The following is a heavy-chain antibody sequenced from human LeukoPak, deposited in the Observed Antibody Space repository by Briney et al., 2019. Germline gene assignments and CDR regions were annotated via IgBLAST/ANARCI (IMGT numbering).Heavy chain of an antibody. CDR3: ARGPGVVVPAASVGDDY. Sequence: SETLSLTCAVYGGPFSGYYWSWIRQPPGKGLEWIGEINHSGSTNYNPSLKSRVTISVDTSKNQFSLKLSSVTAADTAVYYCARGPGVVVPAASVGDDYWGQGTLVTVSS. J-gene: IGHJ4*02. V-gene: IGHV4-34*01. CDR2: INHSGST. CDR1: GGPFSGYY. D-gene: IGHD2-2*01.